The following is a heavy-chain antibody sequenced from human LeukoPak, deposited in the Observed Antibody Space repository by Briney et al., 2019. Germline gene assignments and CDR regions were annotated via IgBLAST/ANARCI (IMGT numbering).Heavy chain of an antibody. CDR1: GGPFSGYY. Sequence: SETLSLTCAVYGGPFSGYYWSWIRQPPGKGLEWIGEINHSGSANNNPSLKSRVTISVDTSKNQFSLKLSSVTAADTAVYYCARHRSGWLQSSFDYWGQGTLVTVSS. CDR2: INHSGSA. V-gene: IGHV4-34*01. J-gene: IGHJ4*02. D-gene: IGHD5-24*01. CDR3: ARHRSGWLQSSFDY.